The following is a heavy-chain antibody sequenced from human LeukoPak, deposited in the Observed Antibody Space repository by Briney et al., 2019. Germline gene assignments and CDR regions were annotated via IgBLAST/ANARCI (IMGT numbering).Heavy chain of an antibody. CDR1: GYTFTNYY. J-gene: IGHJ6*03. CDR3: ASMDV. V-gene: IGHV1-46*01. Sequence: ASVKVSCKASGYTFTNYYIHWVRQAPGQGLEWMGIINPSGGSTSYAQKFQGRVTMARDMSTSTVYMELSSLTSEDTAMYYCASMDVWGKGTTVTVSS. CDR2: INPSGGST.